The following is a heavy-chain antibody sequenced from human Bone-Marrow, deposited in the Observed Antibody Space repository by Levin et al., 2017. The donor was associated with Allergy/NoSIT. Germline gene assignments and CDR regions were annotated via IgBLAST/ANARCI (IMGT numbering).Heavy chain of an antibody. CDR3: VIVLYGIVGPNDS. CDR1: GFTFGDHA. D-gene: IGHD1-26*01. CDR2: ISNDGNEQ. Sequence: LSLTCAASGFTFGDHAMHWVRQAPGKGLQWVSLISNDGNEQDYADSVKGRCTISRENSNNTLFLEIKSLIPEDTAVYFCVIVLYGIVGPNDSWCPGPLVIVSS. J-gene: IGHJ4*02. V-gene: IGHV3-30-3*01.